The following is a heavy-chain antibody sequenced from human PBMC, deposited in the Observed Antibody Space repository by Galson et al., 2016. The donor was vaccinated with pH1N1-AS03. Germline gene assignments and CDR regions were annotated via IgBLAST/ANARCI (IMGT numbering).Heavy chain of an antibody. CDR2: ISSDGSNT. CDR1: GFTFNNFG. D-gene: IGHD1-26*01. CDR3: AKGGYSGSYFDRWYFES. J-gene: IGHJ4*02. Sequence: SLRLSCAASGFTFNNFGMHWVRQAPGKGLEWVAVISSDGSNTYYIESVQGRFTISRDNSKSTLFLQMDSLRVEDTAVYFCAKGGYSGSYFDRWYFESWGQGALVTVSS. V-gene: IGHV3-30*18.